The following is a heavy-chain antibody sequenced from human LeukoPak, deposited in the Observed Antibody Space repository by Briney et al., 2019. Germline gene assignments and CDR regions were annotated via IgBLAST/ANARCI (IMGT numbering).Heavy chain of an antibody. CDR3: AREAPRDGMDV. J-gene: IGHJ6*02. V-gene: IGHV3-33*01. CDR2: IWYDGTNK. Sequence: GGSLRLSCAASGVSFSNYGMHWVRLAPGKGLEWVAVIWYDGTNKYYADSVKGRFTISRDNSKNTVYLQMNSLRAEDTAVYYCAREAPRDGMDVWGQGATVTVSS. CDR1: GVSFSNYG.